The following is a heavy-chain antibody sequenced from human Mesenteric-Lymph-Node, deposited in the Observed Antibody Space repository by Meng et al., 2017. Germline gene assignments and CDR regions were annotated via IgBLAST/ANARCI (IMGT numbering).Heavy chain of an antibody. V-gene: IGHV1-69*06. CDR3: ARVEVGITSGDY. CDR1: GSTFSSYS. D-gene: IGHD1-26*01. J-gene: IGHJ4*02. Sequence: QRLQSGAVVMNPGSTVKVSSKASGSTFSSYSISWVRQAPGQGLEWMGVIIPIFGTATYAQKFQGRVTLTADKSTSTAYMELRSLRSDDTAVYYCARVEVGITSGDYWGQGTLVTVSS. CDR2: IIPIFGTA.